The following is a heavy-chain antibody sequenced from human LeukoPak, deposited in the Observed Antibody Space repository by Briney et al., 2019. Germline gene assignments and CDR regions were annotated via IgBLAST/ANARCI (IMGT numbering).Heavy chain of an antibody. CDR3: ARGDSSSWYGGVWFDP. J-gene: IGHJ5*02. CDR1: GGSISSYY. Sequence: SETLSLTCTVSGGSISSYYWSWIRQPAGKGLEWIGRIYTSGSTNYNPSLKSRVTISVDTSKNQFSLKLSSVTAADTAVYYCARGDSSSWYGGVWFDPCGQGTLVTVSS. CDR2: IYTSGST. V-gene: IGHV4-4*07. D-gene: IGHD6-13*01.